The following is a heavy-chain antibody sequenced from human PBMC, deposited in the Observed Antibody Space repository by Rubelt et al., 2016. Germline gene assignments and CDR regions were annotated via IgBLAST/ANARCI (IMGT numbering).Heavy chain of an antibody. CDR2: IWYDGSNK. CDR3: ASFVYSGSYGDAFDI. V-gene: IGHV3-33*01. CDR1: GFTFSSYG. D-gene: IGHD1-26*01. Sequence: QAQLVESGGGVVQPGRSLRLSCAASGFTFSSYGMHWVRQAPGKGLEWVAVIWYDGSNKYYADSVKVRFTISRDNSKNTLYLQMDSLRAEDTAVYYCASFVYSGSYGDAFDIWGQGTMVTVSS. J-gene: IGHJ3*02.